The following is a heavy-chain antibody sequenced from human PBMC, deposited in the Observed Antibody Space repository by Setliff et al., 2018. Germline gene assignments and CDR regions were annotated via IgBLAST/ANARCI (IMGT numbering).Heavy chain of an antibody. Sequence: SETLSLTCTVSGGSISSGVYYWAWIRQPPGKGLEWIGRIYYRGDTYYNASLKSRLTLSVDTSKNQVSLNLRSVTAADTAVYYCARTGTYRYFDYWGQGTQVTLS. V-gene: IGHV4-39*01. J-gene: IGHJ4*02. D-gene: IGHD1-1*01. CDR3: ARTGTYRYFDY. CDR2: IYYRGDT. CDR1: GGSISSGVYY.